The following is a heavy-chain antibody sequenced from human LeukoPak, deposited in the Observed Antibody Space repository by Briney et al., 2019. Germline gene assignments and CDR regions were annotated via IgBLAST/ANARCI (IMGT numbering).Heavy chain of an antibody. CDR2: IKSKTDGGTT. Sequence: GGSLRLSCAASGFTFSNAWMSWVRQAPGKGLEWVGRIKSKTDGGTTDYAAPVKGRFTISRGDSKNTLYLQVNSLKTEDTAVYYCAKGAGGHITIFGVVYFDYWGQGTLVTVSS. V-gene: IGHV3-15*01. CDR3: AKGAGGHITIFGVVYFDY. D-gene: IGHD3-3*01. CDR1: GFTFSNAW. J-gene: IGHJ4*02.